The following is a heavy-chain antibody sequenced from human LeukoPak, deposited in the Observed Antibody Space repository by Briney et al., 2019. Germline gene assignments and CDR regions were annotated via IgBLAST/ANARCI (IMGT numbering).Heavy chain of an antibody. CDR3: ARSPTNGYYYDY. V-gene: IGHV1-69*13. Sequence: SVKVSCKASGGTFSSYAISWVRQAPGQGLEWMGGIIPIFGTANYAQKFQGRVTITADESTSTAYMELSSLGSEDTAVYYCARSPTNGYYYDYWGQGTLVTVSS. D-gene: IGHD3-22*01. CDR2: IIPIFGTA. J-gene: IGHJ4*02. CDR1: GGTFSSYA.